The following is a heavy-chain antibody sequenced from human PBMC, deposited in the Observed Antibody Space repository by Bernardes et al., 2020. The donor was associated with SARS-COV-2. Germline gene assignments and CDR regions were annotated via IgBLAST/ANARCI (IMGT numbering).Heavy chain of an antibody. D-gene: IGHD6-13*01. CDR2: FDPEDGET. Sequence: ASMKVSCKVSGYTLIELSMHWVRQAPGKGLEWMGGFDPEDGETIYAQKFQGRVTMTEDTSTDTAYMELSSLRSEDTAVYYCATGPPIAAAGTGGWFDPWGQGTLVTVSS. V-gene: IGHV1-24*01. J-gene: IGHJ5*02. CDR1: GYTLIELS. CDR3: ATGPPIAAAGTGGWFDP.